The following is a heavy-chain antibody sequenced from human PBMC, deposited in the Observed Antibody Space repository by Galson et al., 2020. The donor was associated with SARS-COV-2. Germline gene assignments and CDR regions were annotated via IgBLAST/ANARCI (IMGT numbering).Heavy chain of an antibody. D-gene: IGHD1-26*01. V-gene: IGHV5-10-1*01. J-gene: IGHJ6*03. CDR2: VDPSDSYT. CDR3: ARLGVNSGQWGYCYYIDV. Sequence: HGESLKFSCKGSGYTFTNYWIDWVRQMPGKGLEWMGRVDPSDSYTNYSPSFQGRVTITVDKSVSTAYLQWNSLKASDTAMYYCARLGVNSGQWGYCYYIDVWGKGTTVTVSS. CDR1: GYTFTNYW.